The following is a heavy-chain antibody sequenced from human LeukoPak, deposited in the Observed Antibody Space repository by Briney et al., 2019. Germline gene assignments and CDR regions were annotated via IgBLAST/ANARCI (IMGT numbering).Heavy chain of an antibody. CDR1: GFTFSSYS. Sequence: GGSLRLSCAASGFTFSSYSMNWVRQAPGKGLEWVSSISSSSSYIYYADSVKGRFTISRDNTKNSLYLQMNSLRAEDTAVYYCARDRDIVVVPAAYNWFDPWGQGTLVTVSS. J-gene: IGHJ5*02. CDR3: ARDRDIVVVPAAYNWFDP. D-gene: IGHD2-2*01. CDR2: ISSSSSYI. V-gene: IGHV3-21*01.